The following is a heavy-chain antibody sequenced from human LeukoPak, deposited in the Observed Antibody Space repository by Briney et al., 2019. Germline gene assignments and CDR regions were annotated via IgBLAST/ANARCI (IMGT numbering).Heavy chain of an antibody. D-gene: IGHD5-12*01. V-gene: IGHV1-18*01. CDR1: GGTFSSYA. J-gene: IGHJ4*02. CDR3: ARLQWLRFIDY. Sequence: ASVKVSCKASGGTFSSYAISWVRQAPGQGLEWMGWISAYNGNTNYAQKLQGRVTMTTDTSTSTAYMELRSLRSDDTAVYYCARLQWLRFIDYWGQGTLVTVSS. CDR2: ISAYNGNT.